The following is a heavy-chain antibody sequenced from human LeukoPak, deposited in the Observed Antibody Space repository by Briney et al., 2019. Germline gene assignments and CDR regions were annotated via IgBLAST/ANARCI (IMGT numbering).Heavy chain of an antibody. CDR1: GFSFSSYS. CDR2: ISSSSSYI. CDR3: ARVSLSGVVITFDY. J-gene: IGHJ4*02. Sequence: GGSLRLSCAASGFSFSSYSINWVRRAPGKGLDWVSSISSSSSYISYADSVKGRFTISRDNSKNSVYLQMNSLRAEDTAVYYCARVSLSGVVITFDYWGQGTLVTVSS. V-gene: IGHV3-21*01. D-gene: IGHD4-23*01.